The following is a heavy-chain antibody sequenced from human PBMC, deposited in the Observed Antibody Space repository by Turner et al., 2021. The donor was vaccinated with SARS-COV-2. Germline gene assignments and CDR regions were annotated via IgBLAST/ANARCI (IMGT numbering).Heavy chain of an antibody. D-gene: IGHD2-21*02. CDR3: ARNPYCGGDCYGAFDI. CDR2: IIPIFGTA. Sequence: QVQLVQSGAEVKQPGSSVKVSCKASGGTFSIYATSWVRQAPGQGLEWMGGIIPIFGTANNAQKFQGRVTITADESTSTDYMELSRLRSEDTAVYYCARNPYCGGDCYGAFDIWGQGTMVTVSS. J-gene: IGHJ3*02. CDR1: GGTFSIYA. V-gene: IGHV1-69*01.